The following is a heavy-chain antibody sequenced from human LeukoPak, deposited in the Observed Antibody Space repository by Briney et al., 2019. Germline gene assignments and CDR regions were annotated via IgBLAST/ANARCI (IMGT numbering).Heavy chain of an antibody. Sequence: SETLSLTFTVSGGSISSGSYYWSWIRQPAGKGLEWIGRIYTSGSTNYNPSLKSRVTISVDTSKNQFSLKLSSVTAADTAVYYCARVQLERRAFDIWGQGTMVTVSS. J-gene: IGHJ3*02. CDR3: ARVQLERRAFDI. D-gene: IGHD1-1*01. CDR1: GGSISSGSYY. CDR2: IYTSGST. V-gene: IGHV4-61*02.